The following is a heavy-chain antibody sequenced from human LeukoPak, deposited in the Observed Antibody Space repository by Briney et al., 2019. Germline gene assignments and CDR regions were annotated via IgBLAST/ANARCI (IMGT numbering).Heavy chain of an antibody. D-gene: IGHD2-15*01. CDR1: GDSISSYY. CDR2: INTSGGT. J-gene: IGHJ6*02. V-gene: IGHV4-4*07. CDR3: ARKAGGYYYYGMDV. Sequence: SVTLSLTCTVSGDSISSYYWSWIRQPAGKGREWIGRINTSGGTNYNPSLKSRVTMSVDTSKNQFSLRLSSVTAADTAVYYCARKAGGYYYYGMDVWGQGTTVTVSS.